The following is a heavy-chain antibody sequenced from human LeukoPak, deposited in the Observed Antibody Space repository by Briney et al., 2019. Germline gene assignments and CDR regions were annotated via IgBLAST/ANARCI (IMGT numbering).Heavy chain of an antibody. CDR3: ARSKYYFDY. V-gene: IGHV4-59*01. Sequence: SETLSLTCTVSSGSISSDYWSWIRQPPGKGLEWIGYIYYSGTTNYNPSLKSRVTMSVDTSNKLFTLKLSSVTAADTAVYYCARSKYYFDYWGQGSLVTVSS. CDR1: SGSISSDY. J-gene: IGHJ4*02. CDR2: IYYSGTT. D-gene: IGHD2/OR15-2a*01.